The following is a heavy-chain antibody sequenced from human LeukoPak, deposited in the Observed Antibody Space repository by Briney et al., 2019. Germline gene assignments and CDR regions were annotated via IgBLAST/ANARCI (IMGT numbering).Heavy chain of an antibody. V-gene: IGHV1-46*01. CDR2: INPSGGST. J-gene: IGHJ4*02. Sequence: ASVKVSCKASGYTFTSYYMHWVRQAPGQGLEWMGIINPSGGSTSYAQKFQGRVTMTRDTSTSTVYMELSSLRSEDTAVYYCARVAVPDSSGWYEGFDYWGQGTLVTVSS. D-gene: IGHD6-19*01. CDR3: ARVAVPDSSGWYEGFDY. CDR1: GYTFTSYY.